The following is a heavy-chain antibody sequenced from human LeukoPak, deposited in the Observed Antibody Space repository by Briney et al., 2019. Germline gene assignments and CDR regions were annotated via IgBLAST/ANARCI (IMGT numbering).Heavy chain of an antibody. D-gene: IGHD1-14*01. CDR1: GYPFTTYE. CDR3: ARGPRNDP. V-gene: IGHV1-8*01. CDR2: VHPDTDYA. Sequence: ASVKVSCKTSGYPFTTYEINWARQAAGQGLEWMGWVHPDTDYADYAQKFQGRVTMTSDTSISTAYMELSSLRSDDTAVYFCARGPRNDPWGQGTLVTVSS. J-gene: IGHJ5*02.